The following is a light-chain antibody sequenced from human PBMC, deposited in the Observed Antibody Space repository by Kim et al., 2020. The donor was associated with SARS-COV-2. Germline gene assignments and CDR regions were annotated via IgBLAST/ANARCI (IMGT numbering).Light chain of an antibody. Sequence: SYELTQPPSVSVSPGQTASITCSGDKLGDKYACWYQQKPGQSPVLVIYQDSKRPSGIPERFSGSNSGNTATLTISGTQAMDEADYYFQAWDSITYV. J-gene: IGLJ1*01. V-gene: IGLV3-1*01. CDR3: QAWDSITYV. CDR1: KLGDKY. CDR2: QDS.